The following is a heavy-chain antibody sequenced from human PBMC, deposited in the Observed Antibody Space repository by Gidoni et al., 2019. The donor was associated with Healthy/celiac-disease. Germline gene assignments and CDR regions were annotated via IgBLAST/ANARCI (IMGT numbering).Heavy chain of an antibody. Sequence: QVQLVESGGGLVKPGWSLTLSCAASGFTFSDYYMCWIRQPPGKGLEWVSYISSSGCIIYYADSVKGRFTISRDNAKNSLYLQMNSRRAEDTAVYYCARPAIAYSSSSAFDIWGQGTMVTVSS. D-gene: IGHD6-6*01. CDR3: ARPAIAYSSSSAFDI. J-gene: IGHJ3*02. V-gene: IGHV3-11*01. CDR1: GFTFSDYY. CDR2: ISSSGCII.